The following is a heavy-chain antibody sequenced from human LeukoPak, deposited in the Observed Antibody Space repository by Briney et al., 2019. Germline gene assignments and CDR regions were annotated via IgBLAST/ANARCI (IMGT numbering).Heavy chain of an antibody. CDR3: ARVQFIVATILDYYYGMDV. CDR1: GFTFSSYR. D-gene: IGHD5-12*01. J-gene: IGHJ6*02. Sequence: GGSLRLSCAASGFTFSSYRMHWVRQAPGKGLEWVAVISYDGSNKYYADSVKGRFTISRDNSKNTLYLQMNSLRAEDTAVYYCARVQFIVATILDYYYGMDVWGQGTTVTVSS. CDR2: ISYDGSNK. V-gene: IGHV3-30-3*01.